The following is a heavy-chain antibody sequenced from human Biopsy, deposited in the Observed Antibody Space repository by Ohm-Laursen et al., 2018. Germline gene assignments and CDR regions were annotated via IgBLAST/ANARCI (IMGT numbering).Heavy chain of an antibody. CDR3: ARGRGWGNTYFRSFDY. CDR1: GDSLSSGPDN. V-gene: IGHV4-61*01. J-gene: IGHJ4*02. CDR2: IYSGGNT. D-gene: IGHD3-9*01. Sequence: TLSLTCTVSGDSLSSGPDNWSWVRQPPGQGLEYIGFIYSGGNTNYNPSLQNRVTMSVDTSKNQFSLKLSSVTAADTAMYYCARGRGWGNTYFRSFDYWGQGTLVTVSS.